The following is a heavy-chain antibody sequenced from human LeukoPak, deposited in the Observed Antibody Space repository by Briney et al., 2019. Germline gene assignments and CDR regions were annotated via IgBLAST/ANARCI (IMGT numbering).Heavy chain of an antibody. D-gene: IGHD4-17*01. Sequence: GASVKVSCKASGYTFTSYAMHWVRQAPGQRLEWMGWINAANGNTKYSQEFQGRVTITRDTSASTAYLELSSLRSEDMVVYYCARGNGDHVDYWGQGTLVTVSS. CDR2: INAANGNT. J-gene: IGHJ4*02. CDR1: GYTFTSYA. CDR3: ARGNGDHVDY. V-gene: IGHV1-3*03.